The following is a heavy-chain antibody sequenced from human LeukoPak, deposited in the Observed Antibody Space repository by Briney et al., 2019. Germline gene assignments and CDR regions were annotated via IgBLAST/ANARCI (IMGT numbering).Heavy chain of an antibody. J-gene: IGHJ5*02. D-gene: IGHD3-3*02. V-gene: IGHV4-61*08. Sequence: SETLSVICTVSGGSISSGGYYWSWIRQPPGKGLEWIGEINHSGSTNYNPSLKSRVTISVDTSKNQFSLKLSSVTAADTAVYYRAREDIRSWFDPWGQGTLVTVPP. CDR2: INHSGST. CDR1: GGSISSGGYY. CDR3: AREDIRSWFDP.